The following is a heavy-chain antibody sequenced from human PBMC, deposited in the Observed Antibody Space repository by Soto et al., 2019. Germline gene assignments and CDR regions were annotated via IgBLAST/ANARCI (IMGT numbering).Heavy chain of an antibody. V-gene: IGHV4-34*01. CDR1: GGSFSGYY. CDR2: INHSGST. D-gene: IGHD6-13*01. CDR3: VRRRVAAGDYYFGMDV. Sequence: SEALSLTCAVYGGSFSGYYWSWIRQPPGKGLEWIGEINHSGSTNYNPSLKSRVTISVDTSKNQFSLKLSSVTAADTAVYYCVRRRVAAGDYYFGMDVWGQGTTVT. J-gene: IGHJ6*02.